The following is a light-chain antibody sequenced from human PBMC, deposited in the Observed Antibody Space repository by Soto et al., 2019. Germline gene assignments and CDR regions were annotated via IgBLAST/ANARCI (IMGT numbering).Light chain of an antibody. Sequence: EIVVTQSPGTLSLSPGERATLSCMASQSVSSSSLAWYQQKSGQAPRLLIYRGSSRATGIPDRFSGSGSGTDFTLNISRLEPEAFAVYYCQQNSSSPRTFGQGTKVAIK. CDR1: QSVSSSS. V-gene: IGKV3-20*01. CDR3: QQNSSSPRT. CDR2: RGS. J-gene: IGKJ1*01.